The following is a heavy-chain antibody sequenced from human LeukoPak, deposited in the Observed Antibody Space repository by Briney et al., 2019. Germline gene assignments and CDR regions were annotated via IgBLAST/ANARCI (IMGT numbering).Heavy chain of an antibody. CDR2: IKSKTDGGTT. CDR1: GFTFSNAW. V-gene: IGHV3-15*01. Sequence: PGGSLRLSCAASGFTFSNAWMSWVRQAPGKGLEWVGRIKSKTDGGTTDYAAPVKGRFTISRDDSKNTLYLQMNSLKTEDTAVYYCTTDQQPNEWELLHYYYGMDVWGQGTTVTVSS. D-gene: IGHD1-26*01. J-gene: IGHJ6*02. CDR3: TTDQQPNEWELLHYYYGMDV.